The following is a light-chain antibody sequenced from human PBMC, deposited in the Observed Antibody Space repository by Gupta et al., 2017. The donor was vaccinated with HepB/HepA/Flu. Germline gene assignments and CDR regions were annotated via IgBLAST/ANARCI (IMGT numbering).Light chain of an antibody. CDR3: QQSYSTPMCS. Sequence: DIQMTKAPSSLSASVGDRVTITCRASQSISSYLNWYQQKPGKAPKLLIYAASSLQSGVPSRFSGSGSWTDFTLTISSLQPEDFATYYCQQSYSTPMCSFGQGTKLEIK. CDR2: AAS. CDR1: QSISSY. V-gene: IGKV1-39*01. J-gene: IGKJ2*04.